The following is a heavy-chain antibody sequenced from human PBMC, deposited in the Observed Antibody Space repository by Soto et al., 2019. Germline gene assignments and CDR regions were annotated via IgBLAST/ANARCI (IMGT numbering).Heavy chain of an antibody. D-gene: IGHD3-10*01. CDR1: GGSISSGGYS. J-gene: IGHJ6*02. CDR3: ARRSLRGKDV. CDR2: TYHSGST. V-gene: IGHV4-30-2*01. Sequence: PSETLSLTCAVSGGSISSGGYSWSWIRQPPGKGLEWIGYTYHSGSTYYNQSLKSRVTISVDRSKNQFSLKLSSVTAADTAVYYCARRSLRGKDVWGQGTTVTVSS.